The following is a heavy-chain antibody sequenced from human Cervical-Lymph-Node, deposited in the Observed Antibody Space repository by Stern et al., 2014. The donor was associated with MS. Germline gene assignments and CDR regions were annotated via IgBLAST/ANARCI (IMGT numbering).Heavy chain of an antibody. D-gene: IGHD3-22*01. CDR2: NYWDDEK. Sequence: QITLKEPGPTLVKPTQTLTLTCTFSGFSLSTSGVGVAWIRQPPGKALEWLALNYWDDEKRDSPSLKSRLTIAKDTSKNQVVLTMTNMDPVDTATYYCAHSGDSSGYLDYWGQGTLVTVSS. J-gene: IGHJ4*02. V-gene: IGHV2-5*02. CDR3: AHSGDSSGYLDY. CDR1: GFSLSTSGVG.